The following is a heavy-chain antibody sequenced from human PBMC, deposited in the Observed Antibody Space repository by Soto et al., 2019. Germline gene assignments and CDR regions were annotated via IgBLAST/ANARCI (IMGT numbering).Heavy chain of an antibody. CDR3: VRRIMGSGWLDY. V-gene: IGHV4-39*01. D-gene: IGHD6-25*01. J-gene: IGHJ4*02. CDR1: GVSISSSSYY. CDR2: IYYSGST. Sequence: QLRLQESGPGLVRPSETLSLTCTVSGVSISSSSYYWVWIRQPPGKGLEWIGNIYYSGSTYYNPSLDSRVTISLVTSKNQFSLKLNSVTATDTAVYYCVRRIMGSGWLDYWAQGTLVTVSS.